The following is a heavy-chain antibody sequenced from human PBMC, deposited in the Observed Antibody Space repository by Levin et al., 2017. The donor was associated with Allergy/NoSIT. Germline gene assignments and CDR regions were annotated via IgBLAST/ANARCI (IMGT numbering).Heavy chain of an antibody. V-gene: IGHV4-61*02. J-gene: IGHJ4*02. CDR2: IYSSGSA. CDR3: ARAEVGAEH. D-gene: IGHD1-14*01. Sequence: SETLSLTCKVSGGSISSGSYYWSWIRQPAAKGLEWIGRIYSSGSANYNPSLKSRVTISVDTSKNQFSLKLRSVTAADTAVYYCARAEVGAEHWGQGTLVTVSS. CDR1: GGSISSGSYY.